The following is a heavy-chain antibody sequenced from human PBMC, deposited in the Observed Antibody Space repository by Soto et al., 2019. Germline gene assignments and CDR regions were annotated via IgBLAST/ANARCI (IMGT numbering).Heavy chain of an antibody. D-gene: IGHD2-15*01. Sequence: PGESLKISCKGSGYSFTSYWIGWVRQMPGKGLEWMGIIYPGDSDTRYSPSFQGQVTISADKSISTAYLQWSSLKASDTAMYYCARPPHPFALGYCSGGSCYFDYWGQGTLVTVSS. CDR2: IYPGDSDT. CDR3: ARPPHPFALGYCSGGSCYFDY. V-gene: IGHV5-51*01. J-gene: IGHJ4*02. CDR1: GYSFTSYW.